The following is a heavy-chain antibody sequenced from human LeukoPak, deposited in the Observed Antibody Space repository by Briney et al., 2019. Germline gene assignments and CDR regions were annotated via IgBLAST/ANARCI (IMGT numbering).Heavy chain of an antibody. D-gene: IGHD6-13*01. V-gene: IGHV1-2*04. CDR2: INPNSGGT. CDR1: GYTFSGYY. CDR3: ARGTHIAAAATWDYYYGMDV. J-gene: IGHJ6*04. Sequence: ASVKVSCKASGYTFSGYYMHWVRQAPGQGLEWMGWINPNSGGTNYAQKFQGWVTMTRDTSISTAYMELSRQRSDDTAVYYCARGTHIAAAATWDYYYGMDVWGKGTTVTVSS.